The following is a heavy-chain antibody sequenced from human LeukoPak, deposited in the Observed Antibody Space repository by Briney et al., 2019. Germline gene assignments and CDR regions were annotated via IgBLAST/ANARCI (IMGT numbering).Heavy chain of an antibody. J-gene: IGHJ5*02. Sequence: GGSLRLSCAASGFTFSSYSMNWVRQAPGNGLEWVSSISSSSSYIYYADSVKGRFTISRDNAKNSLYLQMNSLRAEDTAVYYCARDLGRSSWFWFDPWGQGTLVTVSS. CDR1: GFTFSSYS. CDR2: ISSSSSYI. D-gene: IGHD6-13*01. V-gene: IGHV3-21*01. CDR3: ARDLGRSSWFWFDP.